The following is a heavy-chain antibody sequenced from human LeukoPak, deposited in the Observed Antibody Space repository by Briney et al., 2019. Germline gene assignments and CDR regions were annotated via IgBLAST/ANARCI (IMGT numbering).Heavy chain of an antibody. CDR3: ARGPGGYCSGNSCYCSYS. D-gene: IGHD2-2*01. CDR2: ISGSGGST. J-gene: IGHJ4*02. V-gene: IGHV3-23*01. CDR1: GFTFSGYA. Sequence: GGSLSLSCAASGFTFSGYALTWIRQAPGKGLEWVSGISGSGGSTYYADSVKGRFTISRDNSKNTLYLQMNSLRAEDTAVYYCARGPGGYCSGNSCYCSYSWGQGTPVTVSS.